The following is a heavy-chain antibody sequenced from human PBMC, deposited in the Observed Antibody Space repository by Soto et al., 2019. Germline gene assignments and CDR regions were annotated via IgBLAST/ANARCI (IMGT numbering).Heavy chain of an antibody. CDR2: ISYDGSNK. CDR3: VAGDKYYAMGV. Sequence: QVLLVESVGGVVQPGRSLRVSCAASGITISNYFMYWVRQAPGKGLEWVAAISYDGSNKHYSDSVQGRFTISRDNSKNTLFLQMNSLRDEDTAVYYCVAGDKYYAMGVWGQGTTVAVSS. V-gene: IGHV3-30-3*01. D-gene: IGHD6-6*01. J-gene: IGHJ6*02. CDR1: GITISNYF.